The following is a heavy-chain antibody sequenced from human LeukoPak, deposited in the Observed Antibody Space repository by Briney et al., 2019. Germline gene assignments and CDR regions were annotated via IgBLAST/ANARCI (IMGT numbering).Heavy chain of an antibody. Sequence: GGSLRLSCAASGFTFDDYAMHWVRQAPGKGLEWVSGISWNSGSIGYADSVKGRFTISRDNATNSLYLQMNSLRAEDMALYYCAKDIHRGSSSFLDYWGQGTLVTVSS. D-gene: IGHD6-6*01. CDR2: ISWNSGSI. J-gene: IGHJ4*02. CDR3: AKDIHRGSSSFLDY. V-gene: IGHV3-9*03. CDR1: GFTFDDYA.